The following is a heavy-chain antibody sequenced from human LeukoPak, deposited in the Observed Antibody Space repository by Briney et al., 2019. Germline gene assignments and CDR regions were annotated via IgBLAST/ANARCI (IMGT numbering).Heavy chain of an antibody. CDR2: IYYSGTT. V-gene: IGHV4-39*01. D-gene: IGHD3-22*01. Sequence: SETLSLTCTVSGGSISSSSYYWAWIRQPPGKGLGWIGCIYYSGTTYYNPSLKSRVTISVDTSKKQFSLKLDSVTAADTAVYYCARRTHADYYDTSGPNDYWGQGTLVTVSS. J-gene: IGHJ4*02. CDR3: ARRTHADYYDTSGPNDY. CDR1: GGSISSSSYY.